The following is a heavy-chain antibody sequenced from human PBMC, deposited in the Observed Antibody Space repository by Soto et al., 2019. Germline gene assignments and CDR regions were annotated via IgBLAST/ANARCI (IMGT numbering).Heavy chain of an antibody. CDR1: GGSISSYY. D-gene: IGHD6-13*01. CDR2: IYYSGST. Sequence: QVQLQESGPGLVKPSETLSLTCTVSGGSISSYYWSWIRQPPGKGLEWIGYIYYSGSTNYNPSLKRRVTXXVXTXRNQFSLKLSSVTAADTAVYYCARDRMYSSSWYFDYWGQGTLVTVSS. V-gene: IGHV4-59*01. CDR3: ARDRMYSSSWYFDY. J-gene: IGHJ4*02.